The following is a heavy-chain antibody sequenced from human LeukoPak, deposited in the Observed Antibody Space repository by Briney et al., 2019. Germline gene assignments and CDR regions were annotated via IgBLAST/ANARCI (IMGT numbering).Heavy chain of an antibody. D-gene: IGHD3-22*01. V-gene: IGHV3-23*01. CDR1: GFSFRTYN. Sequence: QTGGSLRLSCTASGFSFRTYNLHWVRQAPGKGLEWVSAISGSGGSTYYADSVKGRFTISRDNSKNTLYLQMNSLRAEDTAVYYCAKDYGSSGYYYGSGTADYWGQGTLVTVSS. J-gene: IGHJ4*02. CDR3: AKDYGSSGYYYGSGTADY. CDR2: ISGSGGST.